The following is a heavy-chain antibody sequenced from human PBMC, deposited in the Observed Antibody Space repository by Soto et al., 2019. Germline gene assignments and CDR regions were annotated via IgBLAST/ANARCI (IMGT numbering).Heavy chain of an antibody. V-gene: IGHV4-4*07. CDR1: GGSISNYF. D-gene: IGHD3-3*01. Sequence: LSLTCTVSGGSISNYFCNWIRQPAGKGLEWIGRIDNSGSTNYNPSLKSRITMSADTSRNQFSLKLNSVTAADTAVYYCARGGQDFWSGPFDYWGQGALVTVSS. CDR2: IDNSGST. CDR3: ARGGQDFWSGPFDY. J-gene: IGHJ4*02.